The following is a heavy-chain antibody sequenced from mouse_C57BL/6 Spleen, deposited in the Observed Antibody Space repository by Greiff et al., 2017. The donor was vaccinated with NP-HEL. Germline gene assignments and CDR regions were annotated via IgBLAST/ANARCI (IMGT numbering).Heavy chain of an antibody. CDR2: ISGGGGNT. J-gene: IGHJ2*01. D-gene: IGHD1-1*01. CDR3: ARWYYGSSFYFDY. Sequence: EVQGVESGGGLVKPGGSLKLSCAASGFTFSSYTMSWVRQTPEKRLEWVATISGGGGNTYYPDSVKGRFTISRDNAKNTLYLQMSSLRSEDTALYYCARWYYGSSFYFDYWGQGTTLTVSS. CDR1: GFTFSSYT. V-gene: IGHV5-9*01.